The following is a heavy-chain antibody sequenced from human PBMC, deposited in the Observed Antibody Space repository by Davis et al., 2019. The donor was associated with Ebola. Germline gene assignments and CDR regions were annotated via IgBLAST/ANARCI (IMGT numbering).Heavy chain of an antibody. D-gene: IGHD3-10*01. Sequence: PSETLSLTCTVSGGSISSSDYYWSWIRQHPGEGLEWIAYMHYHGLTYYNPSLRSRVAISVDTSKNQFSLKLTSVTAADTAVYYCARTMVRGVLAISAWGRGTLVTVSS. CDR1: GGSISSSDYY. J-gene: IGHJ5*02. V-gene: IGHV4-31*03. CDR2: MHYHGLT. CDR3: ARTMVRGVLAISA.